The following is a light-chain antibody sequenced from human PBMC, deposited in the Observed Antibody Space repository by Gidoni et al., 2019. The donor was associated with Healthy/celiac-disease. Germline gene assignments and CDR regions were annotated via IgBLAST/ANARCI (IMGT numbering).Light chain of an antibody. CDR2: QDS. CDR1: KLVDKY. V-gene: IGLV3-1*01. J-gene: IGLJ1*01. Sequence: SYELTQPPSVSVSPGQTASITCAGDKLVDKYACWYQQKPGQYPVLVIYQDSKRPSGIPERFAGSNSGNTATLTISGTQAMDEADYYCQAWDSSTAVFGTGTKVTVL. CDR3: QAWDSSTAV.